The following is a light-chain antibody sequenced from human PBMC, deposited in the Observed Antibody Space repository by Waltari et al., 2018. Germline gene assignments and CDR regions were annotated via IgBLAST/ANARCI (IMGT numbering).Light chain of an antibody. CDR2: DVA. CDR1: SSDIGSYNY. V-gene: IGLV2-14*03. Sequence: QSALTQPASVSASPGQSITLSCTGTSSDIGSYNYVSWYQQHPGKAPKLIIFDVANRPSGVSNRFSGSKSGNTASLTISGLQAEDEADYFCASYMDTTTLELFGGGTSLTVL. J-gene: IGLJ2*01. CDR3: ASYMDTTTLEL.